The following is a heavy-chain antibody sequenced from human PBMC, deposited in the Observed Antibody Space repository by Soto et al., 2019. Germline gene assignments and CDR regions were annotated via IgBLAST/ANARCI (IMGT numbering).Heavy chain of an antibody. D-gene: IGHD2-15*01. J-gene: IGHJ4*02. CDR3: ANGGLHGSIDGGLSYFHH. CDR2: FSRSNGVA. CDR1: GFTFSHYT. Sequence: EVQMLESGGYLVQPGGSLRVSCASGFTFSHYTMALVRQAPGKGLEWVSGFSRSNGVAYYADSVKGRFTISRDNSKNTVFLQMNSLRAADTAVYYCANGGLHGSIDGGLSYFHHWDQGTLVILSS. V-gene: IGHV3-23*01.